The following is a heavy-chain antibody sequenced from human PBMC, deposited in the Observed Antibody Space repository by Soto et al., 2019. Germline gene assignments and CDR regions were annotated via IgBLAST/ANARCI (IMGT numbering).Heavy chain of an antibody. J-gene: IGHJ4*02. D-gene: IGHD3-22*01. CDR3: VREARNYYDSSGYPKPFDY. Sequence: PVGSLRLSCAASGFTFSSYSMNWVRQAPGKGLEWVSSISSSSSYIYYADSVKGRFTISRDNAKNSLYLQMNSLRAEDTAVYYCVREARNYYDSSGYPKPFDYWGQGTLVTVSS. CDR1: GFTFSSYS. V-gene: IGHV3-21*01. CDR2: ISSSSSYI.